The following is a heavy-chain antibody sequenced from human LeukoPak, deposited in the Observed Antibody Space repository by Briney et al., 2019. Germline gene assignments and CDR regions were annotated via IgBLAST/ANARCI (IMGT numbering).Heavy chain of an antibody. CDR3: ASLHCGGGSCYSGSAYYFDY. J-gene: IGHJ4*02. CDR2: IYPGDSDI. Sequence: GESLKISCKGSGYSFTSYWIAWVRQMPGGGQDWMGIIYPGDSDIRYSPSFQGQVTISADRSISTAYLQWSTLKASDSAMYYCASLHCGGGSCYSGSAYYFDYWGQGTLVTVSS. D-gene: IGHD2-15*01. CDR1: GYSFTSYW. V-gene: IGHV5-51*01.